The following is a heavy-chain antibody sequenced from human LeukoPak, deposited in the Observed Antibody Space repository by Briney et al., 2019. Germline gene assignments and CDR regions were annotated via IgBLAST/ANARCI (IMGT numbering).Heavy chain of an antibody. J-gene: IGHJ4*02. V-gene: IGHV3-73*01. D-gene: IGHD3-9*01. Sequence: GGSLRLSCAASGFTFSGSAMHWVRQASGKGLEWVGRIRSKANSYATAYAASVKGRFTISRDDSKNTAYLQMNSLRAEDTAVYYCAKGIGILTAPVNYWGQGTLVTVSS. CDR3: AKGIGILTAPVNY. CDR1: GFTFSGSA. CDR2: IRSKANSYAT.